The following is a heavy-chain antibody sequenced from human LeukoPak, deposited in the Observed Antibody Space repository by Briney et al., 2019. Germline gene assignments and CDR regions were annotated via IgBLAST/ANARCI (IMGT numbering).Heavy chain of an antibody. CDR2: INHSGST. Sequence: SETLSLTCAVYGGSFSGYYWSWIRQPPGKGLEWIGEINHSGSTNYNPSLKSRVTISVDTSKIQFSLKLSSVTAADTAVYYCARKVYGYCSSTSCYGWGQGTLVTVSS. CDR1: GGSFSGYY. J-gene: IGHJ4*02. D-gene: IGHD2-2*01. CDR3: ARKVYGYCSSTSCYG. V-gene: IGHV4-34*01.